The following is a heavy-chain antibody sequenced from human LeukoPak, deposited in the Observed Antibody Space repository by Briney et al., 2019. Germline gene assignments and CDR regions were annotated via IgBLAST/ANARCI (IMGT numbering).Heavy chain of an antibody. V-gene: IGHV5-51*01. CDR2: IYPGDSDT. J-gene: IGHJ6*02. D-gene: IGHD3-22*01. CDR1: GYSFTSYW. CDR3: AISSYASGYSLGDV. Sequence: PGASLQISCKGSGYSFTSYWIGWVRQLPGKGLEWMGIIYPGDSDTRYSPSFQGQVTISADKSISTAYLQWSSLKASDTAMYYCAISSYASGYSLGDVWGQGTTVTVSS.